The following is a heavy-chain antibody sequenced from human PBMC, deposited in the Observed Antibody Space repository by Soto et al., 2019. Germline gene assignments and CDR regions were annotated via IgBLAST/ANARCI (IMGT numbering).Heavy chain of an antibody. CDR1: GDTFDFYT. V-gene: IGHV1-69*02. CDR2: FNPILSFS. J-gene: IGHJ4*02. Sequence: ASVKVSCKASGDTFDFYTINWVRQAPGLGLEWMGRFNPILSFSNSALKFQGRVTLTADTSISTAYMELSSLRSEDTAVYYCVRVSHYGYYFDYWGQGTLVTVSS. D-gene: IGHD1-26*01. CDR3: VRVSHYGYYFDY.